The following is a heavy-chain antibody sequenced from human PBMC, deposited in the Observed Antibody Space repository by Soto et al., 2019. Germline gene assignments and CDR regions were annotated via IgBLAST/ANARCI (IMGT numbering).Heavy chain of an antibody. D-gene: IGHD6-6*01. CDR3: ARVASIAAFY. J-gene: IGHJ4*02. CDR2: IKQDGIEK. CDR1: GFTFSNYW. V-gene: IGHV3-7*05. Sequence: VQLVESGGGLVQPGGSLRLSCIASGFTFSNYWMSWVRQAPGKGLEWVANIKQDGIEKYYVDSVKGRFTISRDNAKNSLYLQMNSLRAEYTAVYYCARVASIAAFYWGQGTLVIVSS.